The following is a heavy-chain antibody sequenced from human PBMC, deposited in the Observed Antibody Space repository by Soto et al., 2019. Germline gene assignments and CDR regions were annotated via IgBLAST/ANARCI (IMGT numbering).Heavy chain of an antibody. CDR1: GFTFSSYS. CDR2: ISSSSSTI. CDR3: ARGERPAYYYYGMDV. D-gene: IGHD2-2*01. J-gene: IGHJ6*02. Sequence: EVQLVESGGGLVQPGGSLRLSCAASGFTFSSYSMNWVRQAPGKGLEWVSYISSSSSTIYYADSVKGRFTISRDNAKNSLYLQMNSLRDEDTAVYYCARGERPAYYYYGMDVWGQGTTVTDSS. V-gene: IGHV3-48*02.